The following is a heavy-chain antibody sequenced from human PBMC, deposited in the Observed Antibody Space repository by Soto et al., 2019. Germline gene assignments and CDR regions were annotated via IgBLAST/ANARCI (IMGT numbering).Heavy chain of an antibody. D-gene: IGHD3-3*01. J-gene: IGHJ5*02. CDR1: GFTFSSYA. V-gene: IGHV3-30-3*01. Sequence: QVQLVESGGGVVQPGRSLRLSCAASGFTFSSYAMHWVRQAPGKGLEWVAVISYDGSNKYYADSVKGRFTISRDNSKNTLYLQMNSVSAEDTAVYYCARDGPDYDFWSGYFVGWFDPWGQGTLVTVSS. CDR3: ARDGPDYDFWSGYFVGWFDP. CDR2: ISYDGSNK.